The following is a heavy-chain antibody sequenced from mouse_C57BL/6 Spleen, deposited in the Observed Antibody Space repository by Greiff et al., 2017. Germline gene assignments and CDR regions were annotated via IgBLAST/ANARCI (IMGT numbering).Heavy chain of an antibody. D-gene: IGHD2-5*01. V-gene: IGHV1-53*01. Sequence: QVQLQQSGTDLVTPGASLKLSCKASGYTFTSYGMHWVQQTPGQGLEWIGNISPSNGGIYYTEKFKSKATLTVDKSCGTANMQLSSLTSEDSADYYCARPYYSKSYFDYWGQGTTLTVSS. CDR3: ARPYYSKSYFDY. CDR2: ISPSNGGI. J-gene: IGHJ2*01. CDR1: GYTFTSYG.